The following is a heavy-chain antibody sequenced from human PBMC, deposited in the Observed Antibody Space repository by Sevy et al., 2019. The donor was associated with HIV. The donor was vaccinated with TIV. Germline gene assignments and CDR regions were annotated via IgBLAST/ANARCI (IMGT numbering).Heavy chain of an antibody. J-gene: IGHJ3*02. CDR3: AKDKDLGVVIGLDAFDI. CDR1: GFTFSSYA. D-gene: IGHD3-3*01. Sequence: GGCLRLSCAASGFTFSSYAMSWVRQAPGKGLEWISAISGSGGGTYYADSVKGRFTISRDNSKNTVDLQMNSLRAEDTAVYYHAKDKDLGVVIGLDAFDIWGQGTMVTVSS. V-gene: IGHV3-23*01. CDR2: ISGSGGGT.